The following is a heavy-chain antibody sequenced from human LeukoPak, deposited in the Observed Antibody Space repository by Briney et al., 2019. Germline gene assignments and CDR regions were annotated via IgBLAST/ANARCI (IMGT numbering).Heavy chain of an antibody. V-gene: IGHV3-33*01. J-gene: IGHJ4*02. CDR2: IWYDGSNK. D-gene: IGHD1-26*01. CDR1: GFTFRSHG. Sequence: GTSLRLSCAASGFTFRSHGMHWVRQAPGKGLEWVAFIWYDGSNKYYTDSVKGRFTVSRDNSKNTLYLQMNSLRAEDTAVYYCAGDRATSYFDYWGQGALVTISS. CDR3: AGDRATSYFDY.